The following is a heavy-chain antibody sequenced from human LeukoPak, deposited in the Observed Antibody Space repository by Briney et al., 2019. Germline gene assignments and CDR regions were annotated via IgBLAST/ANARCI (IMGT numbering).Heavy chain of an antibody. D-gene: IGHD3-16*01. Sequence: SVKVSCKASGGTFNNYAISWVRQAPGRGPEWVGGIMPLFGTPSYAQKFQGRVTITTDESTSTAYMELSSLRSEDTAVYYCARAGRSVFRGDAFDIWGQGTMVTVSS. CDR2: IMPLFGTP. V-gene: IGHV1-69*05. J-gene: IGHJ3*02. CDR1: GGTFNNYA. CDR3: ARAGRSVFRGDAFDI.